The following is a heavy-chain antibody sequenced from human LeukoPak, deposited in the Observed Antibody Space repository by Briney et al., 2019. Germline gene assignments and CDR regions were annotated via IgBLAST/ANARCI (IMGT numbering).Heavy chain of an antibody. V-gene: IGHV3-21*01. CDR1: GFTFSIYN. Sequence: GGSLRLSCAASGFTFSIYNMNWVRRAPGRGLEWVAFLGNSEADIYYSDPVKGRFFISRDTATKSLYLQMNSLKVEDTAVYYCASEKSAAGHGFAKWGQGTLVTVSS. J-gene: IGHJ4*02. CDR3: ASEKSAAGHGFAK. D-gene: IGHD6-13*01. CDR2: LGNSEADI.